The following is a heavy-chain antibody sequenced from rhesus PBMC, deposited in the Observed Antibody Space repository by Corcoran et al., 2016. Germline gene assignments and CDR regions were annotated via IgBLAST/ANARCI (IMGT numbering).Heavy chain of an antibody. V-gene: IGHV4-80*01. CDR3: ASVLRGLSYFDY. Sequence: QVQLQESGPGLVKPSETLSLTCAVSGGSFSRYWWSWVRQPPGKGLEWIGDINGNSGSTNYNRSLNSRVTRSIDAAKKQFSLRLSSVTAADTAVYYFASVLRGLSYFDYWGQGVLVTVSS. CDR2: INGNSGST. J-gene: IGHJ4*01. CDR1: GGSFSRYW.